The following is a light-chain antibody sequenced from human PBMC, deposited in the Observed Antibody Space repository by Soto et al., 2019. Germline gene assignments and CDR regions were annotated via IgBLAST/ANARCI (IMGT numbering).Light chain of an antibody. V-gene: IGLV1-44*01. CDR1: SSNIGANP. Sequence: QAVVTQPHSASGTPGQRVTISRSGSSSNIGANPINWYQQLPGTAPKLLIYNNDQRPSGVPDRFSASKSGTSASLAISGLQSEDEADYYCEAWDDSLYGAVLGGGTQLTVL. CDR3: EAWDDSLYGAV. J-gene: IGLJ2*01. CDR2: NND.